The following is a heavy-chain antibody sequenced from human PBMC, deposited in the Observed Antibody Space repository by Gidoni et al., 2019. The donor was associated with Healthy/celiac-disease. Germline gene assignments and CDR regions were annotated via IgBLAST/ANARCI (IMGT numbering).Heavy chain of an antibody. D-gene: IGHD1-26*01. V-gene: IGHV3-64*02. CDR2: ISSNGGST. CDR1: GFTFSSYA. CDR3: ARGGAGDGRYFDY. Sequence: EVQLVESGEGLVQPGGSLSLSCAASGFTFSSYAMHWVRQAPGKGLEYVSAISSNGGSTYYADSVKGRFTISRDNSKNTLYLQMGSLRAEDMAVYYCARGGAGDGRYFDYWGQGTLVTVSS. J-gene: IGHJ4*02.